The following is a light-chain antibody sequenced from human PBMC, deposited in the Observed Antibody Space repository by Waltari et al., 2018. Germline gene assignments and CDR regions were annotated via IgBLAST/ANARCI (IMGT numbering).Light chain of an antibody. CDR3: RQGRHWPWT. Sequence: SLVNHAGNTCLSWCQQRPGQHPTRLIYNGSNRDSGVPASFSGSGSGTDFTIIISRVEAEDVGLDYCRQGRHWPWTFGQGTKVEIK. CDR2: NGS. CDR1: SLVNHAGNTC. J-gene: IGKJ1*01. V-gene: IGKV2-30*01.